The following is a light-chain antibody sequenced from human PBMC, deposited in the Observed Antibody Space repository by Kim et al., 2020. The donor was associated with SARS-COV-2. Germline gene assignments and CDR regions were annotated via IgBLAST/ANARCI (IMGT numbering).Light chain of an antibody. V-gene: IGLV6-57*01. CDR1: SGSIAINY. J-gene: IGLJ3*02. Sequence: KTVTISCTRSSGSIAINYVQWYQQRPGSSPTTVIYEYNQRPSGVPDRFSGSIDSSSNSASLTISGLKTEDEADYYCQSYDSSIPWVFGGGTQLTVL. CDR2: EYN. CDR3: QSYDSSIPWV.